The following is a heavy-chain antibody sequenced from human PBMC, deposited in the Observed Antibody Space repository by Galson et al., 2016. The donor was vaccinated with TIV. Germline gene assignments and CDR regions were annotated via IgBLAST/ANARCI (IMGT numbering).Heavy chain of an antibody. J-gene: IGHJ6*02. Sequence: SLRLSCAASGFTFSSYAMTWVRQAPGKGLEWISSISGSGDSTYYADSVKGRFTISRDHSKNTLFLQMNSLRVEDTAVYFCAKVPSSGFYYYYAFDVWGQGTTVTVSS. D-gene: IGHD3-22*01. CDR2: ISGSGDST. CDR1: GFTFSSYA. V-gene: IGHV3-23*01. CDR3: AKVPSSGFYYYYAFDV.